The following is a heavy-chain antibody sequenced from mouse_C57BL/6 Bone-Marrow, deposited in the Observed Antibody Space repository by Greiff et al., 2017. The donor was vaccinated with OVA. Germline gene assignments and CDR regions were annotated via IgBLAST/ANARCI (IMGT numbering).Heavy chain of an antibody. V-gene: IGHV5-15*01. CDR2: ISNLAYSI. J-gene: IGHJ2*01. CDR3: ARQGYGYEWGYFDY. Sequence: DVKLVESGGGLVQPGGSLKLSCAASGFTFSDYGMAWVRQAPRKGPEWVAFISNLAYSIYYADTVTGRFTISRENAKNTLYLEMSSLRSEDTAMYYCARQGYGYEWGYFDYWGQGTTLTVSS. CDR1: GFTFSDYG. D-gene: IGHD2-14*01.